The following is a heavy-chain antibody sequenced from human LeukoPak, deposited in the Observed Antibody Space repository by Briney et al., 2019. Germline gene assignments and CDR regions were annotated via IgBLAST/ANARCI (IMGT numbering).Heavy chain of an antibody. J-gene: IGHJ4*02. CDR3: ATDFQWELHAY. V-gene: IGHV1-46*01. D-gene: IGHD1-26*01. CDR2: INPSGGNT. CDR1: GYTFTHYY. Sequence: ASVKVSCKASGYTFTHYYMHWVRQAPGQGLEWLGVINPSGGNTTFAQKFQGRVTMTEDTSTDTAYMELSSLRSEDTAVYYCATDFQWELHAYWGQGTLVTVSS.